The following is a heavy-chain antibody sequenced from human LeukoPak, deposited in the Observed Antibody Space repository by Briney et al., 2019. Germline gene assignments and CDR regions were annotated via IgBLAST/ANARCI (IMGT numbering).Heavy chain of an antibody. J-gene: IGHJ5*02. Sequence: PGGSLRLSCAASGFTFSDYYMSWIRQAPGKGLEWVSYISSSGSTIYYADSVKGRFTISRDYAKNSLYLQMNSLRAEDTAVYYCARAGLMVRGVYNWFDPWGQGTLVTVSS. D-gene: IGHD3-10*01. CDR1: GFTFSDYY. CDR3: ARAGLMVRGVYNWFDP. V-gene: IGHV3-11*01. CDR2: ISSSGSTI.